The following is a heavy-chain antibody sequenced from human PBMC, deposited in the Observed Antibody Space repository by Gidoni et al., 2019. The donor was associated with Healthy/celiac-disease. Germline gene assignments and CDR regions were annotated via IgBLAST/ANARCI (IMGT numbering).Heavy chain of an antibody. D-gene: IGHD3-9*01. V-gene: IGHV4-59*01. J-gene: IGHJ3*02. CDR2: IYYSGST. CDR3: ARGAYPLLRTFAFDI. CDR1: GGSISSYY. Sequence: QVQLQESGPGLVKPSETLSLTCTVSGGSISSYYWSWIRQPPGKGLEWIGYIYYSGSTNYNPSLKSRVTISVDTSKNQFSLKLSSVTAADTAVYYCARGAYPLLRTFAFDIWGQGTMVTVSS.